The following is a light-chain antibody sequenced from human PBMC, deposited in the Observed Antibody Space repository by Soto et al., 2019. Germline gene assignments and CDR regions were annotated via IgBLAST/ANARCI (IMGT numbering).Light chain of an antibody. CDR2: EVS. V-gene: IGLV2-8*01. CDR1: SSDVGSYNY. CDR3: AAWDDSLNGCV. J-gene: IGLJ1*01. Sequence: QSVLTQPPSASGSPGQSVTISCTGTSSDVGSYNYVSWYQQHPGKAPKLMIYEVSKRPSGVPDRFSGSKSGNTASLTVSGLQAEDEADYYCAAWDDSLNGCVFGTGTKVTVL.